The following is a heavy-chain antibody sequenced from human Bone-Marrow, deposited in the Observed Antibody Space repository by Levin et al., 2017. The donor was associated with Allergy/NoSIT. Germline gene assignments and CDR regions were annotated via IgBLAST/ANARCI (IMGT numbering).Heavy chain of an antibody. Sequence: PGGSLRLSCAVSGFTFSDSAVHWVRQTSGKGLEWVGLIRSQTNTYVTAYAASVKGRFTVSRDDSKNTAYLQMNSLKTEDTAVYYCTRRSTRTAAGMDVWGQGTTVTVSS. CDR2: IRSQTNTYVT. D-gene: IGHD2-2*01. J-gene: IGHJ6*02. V-gene: IGHV3-73*01. CDR3: TRRSTRTAAGMDV. CDR1: GFTFSDSA.